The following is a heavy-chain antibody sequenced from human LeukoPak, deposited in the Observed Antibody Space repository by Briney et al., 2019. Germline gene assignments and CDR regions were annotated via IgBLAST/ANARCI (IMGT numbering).Heavy chain of an antibody. CDR3: ARGTTYYYGSGSYLSSFDP. CDR1: GGSFSGYY. Sequence: SETLSLTCAVYGGSFSGYYWSWIRQPPGKGLEWIGEINHSGSTNYNLSLKSRVTISVDTSKNQFSLKLSSVTAADTAVYYCARGTTYYYGSGSYLSSFDPWGQGTLVTVSS. CDR2: INHSGST. D-gene: IGHD3-10*01. J-gene: IGHJ5*02. V-gene: IGHV4-34*01.